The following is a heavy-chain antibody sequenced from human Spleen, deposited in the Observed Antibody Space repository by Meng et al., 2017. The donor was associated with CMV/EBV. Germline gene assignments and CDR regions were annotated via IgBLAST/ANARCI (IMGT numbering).Heavy chain of an antibody. V-gene: IGHV3-23*01. CDR3: AKDGWLRTTITSDY. CDR1: GFTFSNSA. D-gene: IGHD2-15*01. Sequence: ASGFTFSNSALSWVRQASGKAPEWVSSISGVGTSAFYTDSVKGRFTIYRDNSRNTLYLEMNSLRAEDTALYYCAKDGWLRTTITSDYWGRGTLVTVSS. J-gene: IGHJ4*02. CDR2: ISGVGTSA.